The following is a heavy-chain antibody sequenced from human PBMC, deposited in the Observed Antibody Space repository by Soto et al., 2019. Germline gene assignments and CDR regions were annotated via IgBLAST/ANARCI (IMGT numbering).Heavy chain of an antibody. CDR1: GYTFSSYA. CDR3: ARGVWDCSGGSCSGWFDK. J-gene: IGHJ5*02. CDR2: IIPIFSIT. V-gene: IGHV1-69*13. Sequence: ASVKVSCKASGYTFSSYAINWVRQAPGQGPEWMGGIIPIFSITNYTQKFQDRVTITADGSSSTAYMELRSLRSDDTAMYYCARGVWDCSGGSCSGWFDKWGQGTLVTVSS. D-gene: IGHD2-15*01.